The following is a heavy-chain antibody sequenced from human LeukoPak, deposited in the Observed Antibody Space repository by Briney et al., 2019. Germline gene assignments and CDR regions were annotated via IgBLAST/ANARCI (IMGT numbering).Heavy chain of an antibody. CDR2: IDTGGYP. Sequence: GGSLSLSCAASGFTFSTYDMHWVRQPPGKGLEWVSAIDTGGYPYYPASVKGRFTISGENAKNSVYLHMNSLRAGETAVYYCTRVVHGYLGRYVMDVWGQETRVSVSS. CDR1: GFTFSTYD. CDR3: TRVVHGYLGRYVMDV. D-gene: IGHD5-18*01. J-gene: IGHJ6*02. V-gene: IGHV3-13*04.